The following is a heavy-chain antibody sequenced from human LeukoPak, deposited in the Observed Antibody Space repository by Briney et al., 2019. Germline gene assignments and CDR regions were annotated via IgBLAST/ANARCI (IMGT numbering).Heavy chain of an antibody. CDR2: TYYSGST. V-gene: IGHV4-59*01. D-gene: IGHD1-26*01. Sequence: SETLSLTCTVSGASISSYYWSWIRQTPGKGLEWIGYTYYSGSTNYNPSLKSRVIISVDTSKNQFSLKLSSVTAADTAMYYCARRRDLYSGSYYPFDYWGQGTLVTVSS. CDR1: GASISSYY. J-gene: IGHJ4*02. CDR3: ARRRDLYSGSYYPFDY.